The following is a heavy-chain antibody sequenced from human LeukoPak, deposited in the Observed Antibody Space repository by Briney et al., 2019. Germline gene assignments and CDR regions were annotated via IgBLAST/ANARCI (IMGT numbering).Heavy chain of an antibody. CDR1: GGSFSGYY. CDR3: ARGNYDSSGYYLPAPHFDY. J-gene: IGHJ4*02. Sequence: PSETLSLTCAVYGGSFSGYYWSWIRQPPGKGLEWIGEINHSGSTNYNPSLKSRVTISVDTSKNQFSLKLSSVTAADTAVYYCARGNYDSSGYYLPAPHFDYWGQGALVTVSS. V-gene: IGHV4-34*01. CDR2: INHSGST. D-gene: IGHD3-22*01.